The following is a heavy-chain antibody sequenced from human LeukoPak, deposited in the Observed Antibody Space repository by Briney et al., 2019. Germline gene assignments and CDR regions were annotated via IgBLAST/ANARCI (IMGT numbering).Heavy chain of an antibody. CDR2: IIPILGIA. Sequence: GASVKVSCKASGGTFSSYAISWVRQAPGQGLEWMGRIIPILGIANYAQKFQGRVTITADKSTSTAYMELSSLRSEDTAVYYCAREFRETYYYGSGKGFDYWGQGTLVTVSS. J-gene: IGHJ4*02. CDR3: AREFRETYYYGSGKGFDY. CDR1: GGTFSSYA. D-gene: IGHD3-10*01. V-gene: IGHV1-69*04.